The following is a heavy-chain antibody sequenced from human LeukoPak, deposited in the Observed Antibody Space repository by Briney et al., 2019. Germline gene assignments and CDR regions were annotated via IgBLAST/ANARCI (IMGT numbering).Heavy chain of an antibody. CDR2: KRQDGSEK. J-gene: IGHJ3*02. CDR1: VFTFSSYW. V-gene: IGHV3-7*01. Sequence: GGSLRLSCSASVFTFSSYWMSWVRQAPGKGLEWVATKRQDGSEKYYVDSVKGRFTISRDNAKNSLYLQMNSLRAEDTAVYYCARARLLWFGERRLDAFDIWGQGTMVTVSS. CDR3: ARARLLWFGERRLDAFDI. D-gene: IGHD3-10*01.